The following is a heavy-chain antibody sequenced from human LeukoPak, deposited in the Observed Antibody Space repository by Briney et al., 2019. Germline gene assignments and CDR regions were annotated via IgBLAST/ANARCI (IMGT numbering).Heavy chain of an antibody. J-gene: IGHJ6*02. Sequence: ASVKASCKASGYTFTSYYMHWVRQAPGQGLEWMEWINPNSGGTNYAQKFQGWVTMTRDTSISTAYMELSRLRSDDTAVYYCARGRGHTAMDFGMDVWGQGTTVTVSS. V-gene: IGHV1-2*04. D-gene: IGHD5-18*01. CDR2: INPNSGGT. CDR3: ARGRGHTAMDFGMDV. CDR1: GYTFTSYY.